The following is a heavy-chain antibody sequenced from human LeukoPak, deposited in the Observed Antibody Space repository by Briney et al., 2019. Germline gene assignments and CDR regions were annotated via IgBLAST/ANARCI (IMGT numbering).Heavy chain of an antibody. J-gene: IGHJ5*02. CDR1: GGSFSGYY. CDR2: INHSGST. Sequence: SETLSLTCAVYGGSFSGYYWSWIRQPPGKGLEWIGEINHSGSTNYNLSLKSRVTISVDTSKNQFSLKLSSVTAADTAVYYCARGRKITMVRGVISNWFDPWGQGTLVTVSS. CDR3: ARGRKITMVRGVISNWFDP. D-gene: IGHD3-10*01. V-gene: IGHV4-34*01.